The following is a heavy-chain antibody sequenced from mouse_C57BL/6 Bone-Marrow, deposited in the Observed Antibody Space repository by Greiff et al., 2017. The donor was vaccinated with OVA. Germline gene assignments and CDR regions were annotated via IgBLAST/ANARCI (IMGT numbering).Heavy chain of an antibody. V-gene: IGHV1-55*01. J-gene: IGHJ3*01. CDR3: ARGYDGYPSWFAY. Sequence: QVQLQQPGAELVKPGASVKMSCKASGYTFTSYWITWVKQRPGQGLEWIGDIYPGSGSTNYNEKFKSKATLTVDTSSSTAYMQLSSLTSEDSAVYDCARGYDGYPSWFAYWGQGTLVTVSA. CDR1: GYTFTSYW. D-gene: IGHD2-2*01. CDR2: IYPGSGST.